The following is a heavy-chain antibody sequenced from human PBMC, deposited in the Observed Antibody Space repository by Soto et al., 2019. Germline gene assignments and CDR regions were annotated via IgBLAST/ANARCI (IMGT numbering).Heavy chain of an antibody. CDR1: SGSIDNVYW. V-gene: IGHV4-4*01. CDR3: ATSNWFDS. CDR2: TSHDGVT. J-gene: IGHJ5*01. Sequence: SETLSLTCAVSSGSIDNVYWWSWVRQSPGKGLEWIGETSHDGVTNYNPSLEGRVTISIDKSKNQFSLKLSSVTAADTAVYCCATSNWFDSWGQGTLVTVSS.